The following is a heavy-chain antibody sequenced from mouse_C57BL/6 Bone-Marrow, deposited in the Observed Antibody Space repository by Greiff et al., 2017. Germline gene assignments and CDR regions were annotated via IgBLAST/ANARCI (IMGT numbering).Heavy chain of an antibody. CDR3: TDYYYGSSQGYYFDY. D-gene: IGHD1-1*01. V-gene: IGHV14-4*01. J-gene: IGHJ2*01. Sequence: VQLQQSGAELVRPGASVKLSCTASGFNIKDDYMHWVKQRPEQGLEWIGWIDPENGDTEYASKFQGKATITADTSSNTAYLQLSNLTSEDTAVYYCTDYYYGSSQGYYFDYWGQGTTLAVSS. CDR1: GFNIKDDY. CDR2: IDPENGDT.